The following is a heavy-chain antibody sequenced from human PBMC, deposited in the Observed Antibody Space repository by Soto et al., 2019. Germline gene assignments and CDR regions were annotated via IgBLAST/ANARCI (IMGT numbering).Heavy chain of an antibody. CDR1: GFSLSTSGVG. D-gene: IGHD3-22*01. CDR3: AHDGTYYYDSSGYYEVFDY. J-gene: IGHJ4*02. V-gene: IGHV2-5*01. Sequence: QITLKESGPTLVKPTQTLTLTCTFSGFSLSTSGVGVGWIRQPPGKALEWLALIYWNDDKRYSPSLKSRLTITQDTSKNQVVLTMTNMDPVDTATYYCAHDGTYYYDSSGYYEVFDYWGQGTLVTVSS. CDR2: IYWNDDK.